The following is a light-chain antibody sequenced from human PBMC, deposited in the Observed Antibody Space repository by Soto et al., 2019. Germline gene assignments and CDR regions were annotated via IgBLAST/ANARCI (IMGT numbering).Light chain of an antibody. CDR1: SSNIGSNT. CDR3: AAWDVSLNGPV. Sequence: QSVLPQPPSASGTPGQRVTISCSGSSSNIGSNTVNWYQQLPGTAPKLLIYSSNQRPSGVPDRFSGSKSGTSASLAISGLQSEDEADYYCAAWDVSLNGPVFGTGTKVTVL. V-gene: IGLV1-44*01. J-gene: IGLJ1*01. CDR2: SSN.